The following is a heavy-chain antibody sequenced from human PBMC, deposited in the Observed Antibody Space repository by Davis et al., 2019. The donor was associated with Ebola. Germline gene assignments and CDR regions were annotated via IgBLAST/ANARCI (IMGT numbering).Heavy chain of an antibody. CDR2: MDREGKTT. Sequence: GESLKISCAASGFTFSSYWMNWVRQVPGKGMGWVGRMDREGKTTNYADSVKGRFTISRDNAKNTLYLQRNSLRVEDTAMYYCARDYGDYIYDYWGQGVLVTVSS. CDR1: GFTFSSYW. D-gene: IGHD4-17*01. J-gene: IGHJ4*02. CDR3: ARDYGDYIYDY. V-gene: IGHV3-74*01.